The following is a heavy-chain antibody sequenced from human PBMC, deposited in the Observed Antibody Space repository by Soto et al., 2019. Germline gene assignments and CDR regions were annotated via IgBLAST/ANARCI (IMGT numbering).Heavy chain of an antibody. J-gene: IGHJ4*02. D-gene: IGHD3-10*01. CDR3: ARDADYYGSGPCDY. V-gene: IGHV3-30-3*01. CDR2: ISYDGSNK. Sequence: QVQLVESGGGVVQPGRSLRLSCAASGFTFSSYAMHWVRQAPGKGLEWVAVISYDGSNKYYADSVKGRFTISRDNSKXXXXXXMNXLXAEDXXVYXXARDADYYGSGPCDYWGQGTLVTVSS. CDR1: GFTFSSYA.